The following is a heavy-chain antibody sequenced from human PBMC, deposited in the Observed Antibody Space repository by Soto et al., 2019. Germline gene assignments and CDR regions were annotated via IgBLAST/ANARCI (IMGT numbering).Heavy chain of an antibody. Sequence: EVQLLESGGGLVQPGGSLRLSCGASGFTFSRLAMAWVRQAPGKGLEWVSAISDSGANTFYADSVKGRFTISRDNSKNTLFLQMKTLRAEDTAIYYCAKDTGSFDDWGQGTLVTVSS. J-gene: IGHJ4*02. CDR2: ISDSGANT. CDR1: GFTFSRLA. CDR3: AKDTGSFDD. V-gene: IGHV3-23*01. D-gene: IGHD2-8*02.